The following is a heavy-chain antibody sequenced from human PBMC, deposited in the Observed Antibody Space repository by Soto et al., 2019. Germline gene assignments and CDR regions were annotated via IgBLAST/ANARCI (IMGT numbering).Heavy chain of an antibody. D-gene: IGHD6-13*01. CDR3: AHRRADSSSWYSANDAFDI. V-gene: IGHV2-5*02. Sequence: QITLKESGPTLVNPTQTLTLTCTFSGFSLSTSGVGVGWIRQPPGKALEWLALIYWDDDKRYSPSLKSRLTITKDTSKNQVVLTMTNMDPVDTATYYCAHRRADSSSWYSANDAFDIWGQGTMVTVSS. CDR2: IYWDDDK. J-gene: IGHJ3*02. CDR1: GFSLSTSGVG.